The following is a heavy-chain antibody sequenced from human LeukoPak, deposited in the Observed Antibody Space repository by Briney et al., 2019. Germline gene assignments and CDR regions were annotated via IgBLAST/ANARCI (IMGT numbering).Heavy chain of an antibody. Sequence: ASVTVSCKVSGYTLTELSMHWVRQAPGKGLEWMGGFDPEDGETIYAQKFQGRVTMTRNTSISTAYMELSSLRSEDTAVYYCAREGQQLEGVVDYWGQGTLVTVSS. CDR1: GYTLTELS. J-gene: IGHJ4*02. V-gene: IGHV1-24*01. CDR2: FDPEDGET. D-gene: IGHD6-13*01. CDR3: AREGQQLEGVVDY.